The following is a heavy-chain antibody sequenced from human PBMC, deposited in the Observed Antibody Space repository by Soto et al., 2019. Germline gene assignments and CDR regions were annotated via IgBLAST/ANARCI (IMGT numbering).Heavy chain of an antibody. J-gene: IGHJ3*02. Sequence: SETLSLTCTVSGGSISSYYWRWIRQPPGKGLEWIGYIYYSGSTNYNPSLKSRVTISVDTSKNQFSLKLSSVTSADTAVYDCARVWGGAFDIWGQGTMVTVSS. V-gene: IGHV4-59*01. CDR1: GGSISSYY. D-gene: IGHD3-10*01. CDR3: ARVWGGAFDI. CDR2: IYYSGST.